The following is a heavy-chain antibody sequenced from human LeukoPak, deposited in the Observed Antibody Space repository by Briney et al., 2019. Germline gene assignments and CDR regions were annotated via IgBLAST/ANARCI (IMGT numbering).Heavy chain of an antibody. J-gene: IGHJ3*02. V-gene: IGHV3-15*01. CDR1: GFTFTNAW. Sequence: GRSLGLSCAASGFTFTNAWMTWVRHTSEKGLEWVGRIKSSADGGTADYGAAVRGRFSVSRDDSKNTVYLQMNSLRTEDSAVYYCTTDLVSWGWGNHDAFNIWGQGTMVTVSS. CDR3: TTDLVSWGWGNHDAFNI. D-gene: IGHD3-16*01. CDR2: IKSSADGGTA.